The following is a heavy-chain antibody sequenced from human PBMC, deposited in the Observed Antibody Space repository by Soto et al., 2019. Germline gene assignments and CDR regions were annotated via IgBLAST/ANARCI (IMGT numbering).Heavy chain of an antibody. Sequence: PGGSLRLSCAASGFTFSSYAMSWVRQAPGKGLEWVSAISGSGGSTYYADSVKGRFTISRDNSKNTLYLQMNSLRAEDTAVYYCAKRRRIAVAVTGYFDYWGQGTLVTVSS. CDR1: GFTFSSYA. CDR3: AKRRRIAVAVTGYFDY. CDR2: ISGSGGST. J-gene: IGHJ4*02. V-gene: IGHV3-23*01. D-gene: IGHD6-19*01.